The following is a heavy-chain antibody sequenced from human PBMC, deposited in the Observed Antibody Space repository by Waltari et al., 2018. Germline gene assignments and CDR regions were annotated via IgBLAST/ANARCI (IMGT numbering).Heavy chain of an antibody. D-gene: IGHD3-22*01. CDR3: ARISGFYYDRGSLTFLY. CDR2: IRSDASST. J-gene: IGHJ4*02. CDR1: GFTFSDYG. Sequence: QIQLVESGGGVVQPGGSMRLYCVASGFTFSDYGIHWVRQAPGKGLEWVAFIRSDASSTFYADSVKGRFTISRDDSKSILYLQLNSLRAEDTAVYYCARISGFYYDRGSLTFLYWGRGTLLTVSS. V-gene: IGHV3-30*02.